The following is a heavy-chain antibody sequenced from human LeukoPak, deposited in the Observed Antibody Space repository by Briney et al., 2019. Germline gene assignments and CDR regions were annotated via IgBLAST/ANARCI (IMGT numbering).Heavy chain of an antibody. V-gene: IGHV4-59*08. J-gene: IGHJ4*02. Sequence: PSETLSLTCTVSGGSISSYYWSWIRQPPGKGLEWIGYIYYSGSTNNNPSLKSQGPISVATSKNQFSLKLSSVTAADTAMYDCARHTPYDILTGSDDYWGQGTLVTVS. CDR2: IYYSGST. CDR1: GGSISSYY. D-gene: IGHD3-9*01. CDR3: ARHTPYDILTGSDDY.